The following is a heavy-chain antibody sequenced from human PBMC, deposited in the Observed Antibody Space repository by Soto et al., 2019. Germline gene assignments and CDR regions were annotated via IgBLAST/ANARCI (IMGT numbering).Heavy chain of an antibody. CDR2: ISSSGSTI. CDR1: GFTFSSYE. CDR3: AREGGNSGSDGMDV. Sequence: GGSLRLSCAASGFTFSSYEMNWVRQAPGKGLEWVSYISSSGSTIYYADSVKGRFTISRDNAKNSLYLQMNSLRAEDTAVYYCAREGGNSGSDGMDVWGQGTTVTVSS. V-gene: IGHV3-48*03. D-gene: IGHD2-21*02. J-gene: IGHJ6*02.